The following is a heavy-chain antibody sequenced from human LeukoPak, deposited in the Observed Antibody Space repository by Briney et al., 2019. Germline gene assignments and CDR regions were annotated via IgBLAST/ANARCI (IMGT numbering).Heavy chain of an antibody. CDR2: ISSSSSCI. Sequence: GGSLRLSCAASGFTFSSYSMNWVRQAPGKGLEWVSSISSSSSCIYYADSVKGRFTISRDNAKNSLYLQMNSLRAEDTAVYYCAKSVEHSNYRKFHDWGQGTLVTVSS. CDR1: GFTFSSYS. D-gene: IGHD4-11*01. V-gene: IGHV3-21*01. J-gene: IGHJ4*02. CDR3: AKSVEHSNYRKFHD.